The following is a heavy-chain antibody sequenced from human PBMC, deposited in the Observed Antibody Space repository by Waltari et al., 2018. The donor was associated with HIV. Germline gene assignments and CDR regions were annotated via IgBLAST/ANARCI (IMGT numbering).Heavy chain of an antibody. D-gene: IGHD6-6*01. CDR3: ASGGGIAARPTWGMDV. CDR2: IIPIFGTA. J-gene: IGHJ6*02. Sequence: QVQLVQSGAEVKKPGSSVKVSCKASGGTFSSYATSWVRQAPGQGLEWMGGIIPIFGTANYAQKFQGRVTITADESTSTAYMELSSLRSEDTAVYYCASGGGIAARPTWGMDVWGQGTTVTVSS. V-gene: IGHV1-69*01. CDR1: GGTFSSYA.